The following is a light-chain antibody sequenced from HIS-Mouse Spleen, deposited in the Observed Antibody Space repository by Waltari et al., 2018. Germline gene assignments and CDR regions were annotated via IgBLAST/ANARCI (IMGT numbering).Light chain of an antibody. J-gene: IGLJ2*01. Sequence: QPVLTQPPSASASLGASVTLTCTLSSGYSNYKVDWYQQRPGKGPRFVMRVGTGGIVGAKGDGIPDRFSGLGSGLNRYLTIKNIQEEDESDYHCGADHGSGSNFVSVFGGGTKLTVL. CDR1: SGYSNYK. CDR2: VGTGGIVG. CDR3: GADHGSGSNFVSV. V-gene: IGLV9-49*01.